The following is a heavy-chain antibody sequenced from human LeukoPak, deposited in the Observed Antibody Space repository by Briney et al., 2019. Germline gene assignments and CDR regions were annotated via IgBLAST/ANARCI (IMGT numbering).Heavy chain of an antibody. V-gene: IGHV4-34*01. CDR2: INHSGST. Sequence: IPSETLSLTCAVYGGSFSGYYWSWIRQPPGKGLEWIGEINHSGSTNYNPSLKSRVTISVDTSKNQFSLKLSSVTAADTAVYYCARHYRYCSSTSCLSRYYYYYYMDVWGKGTTVTVSS. J-gene: IGHJ6*03. D-gene: IGHD2-2*01. CDR3: ARHYRYCSSTSCLSRYYYYYYMDV. CDR1: GGSFSGYY.